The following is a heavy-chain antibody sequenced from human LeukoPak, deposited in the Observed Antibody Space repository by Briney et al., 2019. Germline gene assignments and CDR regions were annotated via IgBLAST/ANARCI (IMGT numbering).Heavy chain of an antibody. V-gene: IGHV5-51*01. CDR2: IYTGDSDT. CDR1: GTFITSYW. CDR3: ARTLGSLNDCGIDV. Sequence: GASMQICGEGAGTFITSYWIGWGRALAGKGQEGMGIIYTGDSDTRYSPSFQGQVTISADTSISTAYLQWSSLKASDTAMYYCARTLGSLNDCGIDVWGKGTTVTVSS. J-gene: IGHJ6*04. D-gene: IGHD2-15*01.